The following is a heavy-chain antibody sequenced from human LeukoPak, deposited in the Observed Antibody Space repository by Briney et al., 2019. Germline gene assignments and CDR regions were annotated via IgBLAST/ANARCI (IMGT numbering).Heavy chain of an antibody. Sequence: PSETLSLTCTVSGGSISSYYWSWIRQPPGKGLEWIGNIYYTGTTYSNPSLKSRVTISVDTSKNQFSLKLSSVTAADTAVYYCARLDPRGGDDYWGQGTLVTVSS. J-gene: IGHJ4*02. CDR1: GGSISSYY. CDR3: ARLDPRGGDDY. CDR2: IYYTGTT. V-gene: IGHV4-59*04. D-gene: IGHD2-2*03.